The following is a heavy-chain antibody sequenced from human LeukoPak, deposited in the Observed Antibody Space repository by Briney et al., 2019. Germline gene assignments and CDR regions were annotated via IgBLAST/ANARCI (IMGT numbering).Heavy chain of an antibody. CDR3: ARDGDRYCTSTSCYGVY. V-gene: IGHV3-30-3*01. D-gene: IGHD2-2*01. Sequence: PGGSLRLSCAASGFTFSGYAMHWDRQAPGKGLEWVAVISYDGSNKYYADSVKGRFTISRDNSKNTLYLQMNSLRAEDTAVYYCARDGDRYCTSTSCYGVYWGQGTLVTVSS. CDR2: ISYDGSNK. J-gene: IGHJ4*02. CDR1: GFTFSGYA.